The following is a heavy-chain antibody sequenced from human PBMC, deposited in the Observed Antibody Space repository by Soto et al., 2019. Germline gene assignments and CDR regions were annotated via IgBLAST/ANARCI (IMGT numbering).Heavy chain of an antibody. CDR2: IYYSGST. Sequence: QVQLQESGPGLVKPSQTLSLTCTVSGGSISSGGYYWSWIRQHPGKGLEWIGYIYYSGSTYYNPSLKSRVTTSVDTSKNQFSLKRSSVTAADTAVYYCARDQTAMVRGVIMGDWFDPWGQGTLVTVSS. CDR3: ARDQTAMVRGVIMGDWFDP. J-gene: IGHJ5*02. V-gene: IGHV4-31*03. D-gene: IGHD3-10*01. CDR1: GGSISSGGYY.